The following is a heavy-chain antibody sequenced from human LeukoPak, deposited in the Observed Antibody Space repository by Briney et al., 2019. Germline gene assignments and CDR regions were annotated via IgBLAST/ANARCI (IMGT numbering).Heavy chain of an antibody. CDR3: ARRGYHDYSGFDY. CDR1: GFTFSSYR. V-gene: IGHV3-48*04. J-gene: IGHJ4*02. CDR2: ISSSSSTI. Sequence: PGGSLRLSCAASGFTFSSYRMNWVRQAPGKGLEWVSYISSSSSTIYYADSVKGRFTISRDNAKNSLHLQMKSLRAEDTAVYYCARRGYHDYSGFDYWGQGTLVTVSS. D-gene: IGHD1-26*01.